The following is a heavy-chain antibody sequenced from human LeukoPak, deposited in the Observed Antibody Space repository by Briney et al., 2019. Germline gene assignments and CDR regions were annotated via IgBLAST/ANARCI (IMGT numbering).Heavy chain of an antibody. V-gene: IGHV3-48*01. D-gene: IGHD3-22*01. CDR3: ARNQEIDYYDSSGFYWGVEY. Sequence: GGSLRLSCAASGFTFSAYSMNWVRQAPGKGLEWVSYISGGGGTIYYADSVKGRFTISRDNAKNSLNLQMDSLRVEDTAVYYCARNQEIDYYDSSGFYWGVEYWGQGTLVTVSS. CDR1: GFTFSAYS. J-gene: IGHJ4*02. CDR2: ISGGGGTI.